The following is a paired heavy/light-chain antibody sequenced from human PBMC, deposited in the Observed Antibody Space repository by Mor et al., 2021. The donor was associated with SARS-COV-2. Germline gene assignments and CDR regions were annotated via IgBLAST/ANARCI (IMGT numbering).Heavy chain of an antibody. CDR2: ISSSSTTV. J-gene: IGHJ5*02. CDR3: ARDSCSTLSCSGAHWFDP. V-gene: IGHV3-48*01. D-gene: IGHD2-2*01. Sequence: EVQLVESGGGLVQPGGSLRLSCAASGFTFSTYGLNWVRQAPGKGLEWVSSISSSSTTVYYADSVKGRFTISRDNAKNLLFLQMNSLRAEDTAIYYCARDSCSTLSCSGAHWFDPWGQGTLVIVSS. CDR1: GFTFSTYG.
Light chain of an antibody. CDR1: KLGDKN. CDR2: QNY. J-gene: IGLJ3*02. V-gene: IGLV3-1*01. Sequence: SYELTQPPSVSVSPGQTATITCSGDKLGDKNVCWYQQKPGQSPVLVIYQNYKRPSGIPERFSGSNSGSTATLTIRGTQAMDEADYYCQAWDSTVVFGGGTKLTVL. CDR3: QAWDSTVV.